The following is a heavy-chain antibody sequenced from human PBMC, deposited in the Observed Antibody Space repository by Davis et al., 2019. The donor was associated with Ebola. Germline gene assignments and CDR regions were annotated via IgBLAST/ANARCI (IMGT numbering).Heavy chain of an antibody. CDR3: ARRRVRGVIITYAFDS. J-gene: IGHJ3*02. Sequence: MPSETLSLTCTVSGGSISGYYWSWIRQPPGQGLAWIGYFYSSGRSNYNPSLKSRVTMSLDTSKNQFFLKLRSVTAADTAVYYCARRRVRGVIITYAFDSWGQGTTVTVSS. CDR1: GGSISGYY. D-gene: IGHD3-10*01. V-gene: IGHV4-59*08. CDR2: FYSSGRS.